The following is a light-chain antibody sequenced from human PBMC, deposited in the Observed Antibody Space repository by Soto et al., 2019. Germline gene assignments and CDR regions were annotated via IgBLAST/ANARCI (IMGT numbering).Light chain of an antibody. Sequence: IQMTQSPSSLSASVRDRVTITCRASQSIGNDLGWYQQKAGKAPNLLIYAASSLRIGVPSRISGSGSDTHFTLTITSLPSKDSATYFCIHNYTYPWRFGKGTKVEI. J-gene: IGKJ1*01. CDR1: QSIGND. V-gene: IGKV1-6*02. CDR3: IHNYTYPWR. CDR2: AAS.